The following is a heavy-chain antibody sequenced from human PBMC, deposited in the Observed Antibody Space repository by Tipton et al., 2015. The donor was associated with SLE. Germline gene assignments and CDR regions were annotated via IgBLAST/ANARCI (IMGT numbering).Heavy chain of an antibody. V-gene: IGHV4-31*03. J-gene: IGHJ4*02. CDR3: ARLINFGDTYGAIDV. CDR2: IFHSGST. Sequence: TLSLTCTISGGSINSGAYYWTLIRQHPGKGLEWVGYIFHSGSTYYNPSLKSRVVISVDTSKIHFSLNLTSVTAADTAVYYCARLINFGDTYGAIDVWGQGTLVTVSS. D-gene: IGHD3/OR15-3a*01. CDR1: GGSINSGAYY.